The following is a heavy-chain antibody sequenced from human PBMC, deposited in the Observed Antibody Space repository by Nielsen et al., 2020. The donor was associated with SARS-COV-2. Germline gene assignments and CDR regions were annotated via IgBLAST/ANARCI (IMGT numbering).Heavy chain of an antibody. D-gene: IGHD6-13*01. J-gene: IGHJ4*02. V-gene: IGHV4-39*01. CDR2: IYYSGST. Sequence: SETLSLTCSVSGDSISTTFHHWGWIRQPPGRGLEWIGSIYYSGSTYHNPSLKSRVTISVDTIKNQFSLKLTSVTAADTALYYCARARGSSFTLYYFDFWGRGTLVTVSS. CDR1: GDSISTTFHH. CDR3: ARARGSSFTLYYFDF.